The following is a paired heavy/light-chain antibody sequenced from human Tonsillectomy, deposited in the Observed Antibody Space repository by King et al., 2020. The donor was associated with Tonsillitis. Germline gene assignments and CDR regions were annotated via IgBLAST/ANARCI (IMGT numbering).Light chain of an antibody. Sequence: DIQMTQSPSTLSASVGDRVTITCRASQSISRWLAWYQQKPGKAPKLLIYKASTLQSGVPSRFSGSGSGTEFTLTISSLQPDDFATYYCQQYSTYLYTFGQGTKLEIK. J-gene: IGKJ2*01. CDR2: KAS. V-gene: IGKV1-5*03. CDR1: QSISRW. CDR3: QQYSTYLYT.
Heavy chain of an antibody. Sequence: QVQLVESGGGVVQPGKSLTLSCAASGFSFSRNGMHWVRQAPGKGLEWVAVISYDGRNKFYADSVKGRFAISRDNSKNTLYLQMTSLRPDDTAVYYCAKEFTDPEVAVAGPPGHWGQGTLVTVPS. J-gene: IGHJ4*02. CDR1: GFSFSRNG. CDR2: ISYDGRNK. D-gene: IGHD6-19*01. CDR3: AKEFTDPEVAVAGPPGH. V-gene: IGHV3-30*18.